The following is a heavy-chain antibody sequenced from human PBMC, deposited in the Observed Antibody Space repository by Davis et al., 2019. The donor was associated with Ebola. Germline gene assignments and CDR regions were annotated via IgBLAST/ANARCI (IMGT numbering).Heavy chain of an antibody. J-gene: IGHJ3*02. CDR3: AKDKRVDSTGYYDAFDI. V-gene: IGHV3-9*01. D-gene: IGHD3-22*01. CDR1: GFTFGDYA. Sequence: PGGSLRLSCEASGFTFGDYAMQWVRQVPGKGLEWVSGIGKKSDSLGYADSVKGRFTISRDNAKNSLYLQMNSLRAEDTALYYCAKDKRVDSTGYYDAFDIWGQGTMVTVSS. CDR2: IGKKSDSL.